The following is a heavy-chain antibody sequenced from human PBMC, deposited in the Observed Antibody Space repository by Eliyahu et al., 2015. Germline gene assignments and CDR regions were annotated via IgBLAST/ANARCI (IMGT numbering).Heavy chain of an antibody. J-gene: IGHJ4*02. CDR3: AREGYNSGWCFLDY. CDR2: IYPDGKT. V-gene: IGHV3-66*01. CDR1: GFSFSNNH. Sequence: EVQLVESGGDLVQPGGSLRLXCGASGFSFSNNHMSWVRQAPGKGLEWVSIIYPDGKTFYADSVKGRFTISRDNSKNTLYLQMSSLRGDDTAIYYCAREGYNSGWCFLDYWGQGTLVTVFS. D-gene: IGHD6-19*01.